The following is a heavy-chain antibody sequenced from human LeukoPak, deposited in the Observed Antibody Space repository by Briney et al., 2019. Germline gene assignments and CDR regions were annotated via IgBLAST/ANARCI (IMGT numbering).Heavy chain of an antibody. CDR2: IYPGDSGT. CDR3: ARRRYCNSTSCYEGAFDI. Sequence: GDSLKISCKGSAFSFTSYWIAWVRQMPGKGLEWMGIIYPGDSGTRYTPSFQGQVTMSADKSITTAYLQWSSLKASDTAIYYCARRRYCNSTSCYEGAFDIWGQGTMVTVPS. D-gene: IGHD2-2*01. V-gene: IGHV5-51*01. J-gene: IGHJ3*02. CDR1: AFSFTSYW.